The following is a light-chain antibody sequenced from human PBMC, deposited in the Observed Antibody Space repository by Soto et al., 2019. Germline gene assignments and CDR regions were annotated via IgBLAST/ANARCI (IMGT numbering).Light chain of an antibody. V-gene: IGKV3-20*01. CDR1: QSVSSSY. CDR3: QHYGSSLIT. CDR2: GAS. J-gene: IGKJ5*01. Sequence: EIVLTQSPATLSLSPGERATLSCRASQSVSSSYLAWYQQKHGQAPRLLIYGASSRATGIPDRFSGSGSGTDLTITISRLQPEDFEVYYCQHYGSSLITFGQGTRLEIK.